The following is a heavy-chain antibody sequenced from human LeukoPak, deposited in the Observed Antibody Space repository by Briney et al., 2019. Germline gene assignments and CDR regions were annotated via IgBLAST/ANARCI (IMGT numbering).Heavy chain of an antibody. J-gene: IGHJ3*02. D-gene: IGHD3-22*01. V-gene: IGHV4-59*01. CDR3: ARGDDSSGYYLRGALDI. Sequence: PSETLSLTCTVSGGSISSYYWSWIRQPPGKGLEWIGYIYYSGSTNYNPSLKSRVIISVDTSKNQFSLKLSSVTAADTAVYYCARGDDSSGYYLRGALDIWAQGTMVTVSS. CDR2: IYYSGST. CDR1: GGSISSYY.